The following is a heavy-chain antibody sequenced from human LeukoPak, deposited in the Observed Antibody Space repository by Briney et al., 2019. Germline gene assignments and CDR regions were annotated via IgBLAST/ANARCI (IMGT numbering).Heavy chain of an antibody. V-gene: IGHV4-39*01. CDR2: IYYSGST. CDR3: ARQWAAAGQRFDY. J-gene: IGHJ4*02. CDR1: GFTVSSNY. D-gene: IGHD6-13*01. Sequence: PGGSLRLSCAASGFTVSSNYMSWVRQPPGKGLEWIGSIYYSGSTYYNPSLKSRVTISVDTSKNQFSLKLSSVTAADTAVYYCARQWAAAGQRFDYWGQGTLVTVSS.